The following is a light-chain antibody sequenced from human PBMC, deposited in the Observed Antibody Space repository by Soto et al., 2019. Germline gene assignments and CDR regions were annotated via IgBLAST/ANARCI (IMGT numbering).Light chain of an antibody. CDR2: AAS. Sequence: DIQMTQSPSSLSASVGDRVTITCRASQSISSYLNWYQQKPGKAPKLLIYAASSLQSGVPSRFSGSGSGTDFTLTISSLQPEDFETYYCQQSYSNPLTFGQGTKVEIK. CDR3: QQSYSNPLT. V-gene: IGKV1-39*01. CDR1: QSISSY. J-gene: IGKJ1*01.